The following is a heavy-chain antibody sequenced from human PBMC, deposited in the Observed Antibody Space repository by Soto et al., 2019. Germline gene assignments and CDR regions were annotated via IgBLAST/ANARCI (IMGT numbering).Heavy chain of an antibody. J-gene: IGHJ3*02. CDR3: TTDLTYYYDSSGYHAFDI. Sequence: TGGSLRLSCAASGFTFSNAWMSWVRQAPGKGLEWVGRIKSKTDGGTTDYAAPVKGRFTISRDDSKNTLYLQMNSLKTEDTAVYYCTTDLTYYYDSSGYHAFDIWGQGTMVTVSS. V-gene: IGHV3-15*01. CDR2: IKSKTDGGTT. D-gene: IGHD3-22*01. CDR1: GFTFSNAW.